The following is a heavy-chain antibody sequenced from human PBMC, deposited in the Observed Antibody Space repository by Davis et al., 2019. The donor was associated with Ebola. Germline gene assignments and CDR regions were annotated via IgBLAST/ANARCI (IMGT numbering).Heavy chain of an antibody. J-gene: IGHJ4*02. CDR1: GFIFRSYV. D-gene: IGHD2-15*01. Sequence: GESLKISCAASGFIFRSYVMSWVRQAPGKGLEWVSVLYSDGRTIYADSVKGRFTISRDNSKNTLYLQMNSLRAEDTAVYYCARTGGYYDDWGQGTLVTVSS. CDR3: ARTGGYYDD. V-gene: IGHV3-66*02. CDR2: LYSDGRT.